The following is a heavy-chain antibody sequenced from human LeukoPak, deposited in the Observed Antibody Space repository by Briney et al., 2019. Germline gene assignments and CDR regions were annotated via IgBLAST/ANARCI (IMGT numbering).Heavy chain of an antibody. J-gene: IGHJ4*02. D-gene: IGHD6-13*01. Sequence: ASVKVSCKASGYTFTNFDINWVRQATGQGLEWMGWMNPNTGNAGYAQKFQGRVTITRDTSASTAYMELSSLRSEDTAVYYCARDQHLGSSWYDYWGQGTLVTVSS. V-gene: IGHV1-8*03. CDR3: ARDQHLGSSWYDY. CDR1: GYTFTNFD. CDR2: MNPNTGNA.